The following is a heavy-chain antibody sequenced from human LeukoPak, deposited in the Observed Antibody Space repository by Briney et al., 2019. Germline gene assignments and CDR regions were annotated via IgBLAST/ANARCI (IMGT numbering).Heavy chain of an antibody. Sequence: SETLSLTCAVYGGSFSGYYWSWIRQPPGKGLEWIGEINHSGSTNYNPSLKSRVTISVDTSKNQFSLKLSSVTAADTAVYYCARGTNMVIMDYWGQGTLVTVSS. D-gene: IGHD3-10*01. CDR3: ARGTNMVIMDY. V-gene: IGHV4-34*09. J-gene: IGHJ4*02. CDR1: GGSFSGYY. CDR2: INHSGST.